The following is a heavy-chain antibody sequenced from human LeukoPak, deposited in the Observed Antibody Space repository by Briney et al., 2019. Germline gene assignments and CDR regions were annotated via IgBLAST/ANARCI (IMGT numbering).Heavy chain of an antibody. CDR3: ARDSTRFLSYYYGMDV. V-gene: IGHV4-30-4*02. CDR1: GGSISSGDYY. D-gene: IGHD3-3*01. CDR2: IYYSGST. Sequence: SETLSLTCTVSGGSISSGDYYWSWIRQPPGKGLEWIGYIYYSGSTYYNPSLKSRVTISVDTSKNQFSLKLSSVTAADTAVYYCARDSTRFLSYYYGMDVWGQGTTVTVSS. J-gene: IGHJ6*02.